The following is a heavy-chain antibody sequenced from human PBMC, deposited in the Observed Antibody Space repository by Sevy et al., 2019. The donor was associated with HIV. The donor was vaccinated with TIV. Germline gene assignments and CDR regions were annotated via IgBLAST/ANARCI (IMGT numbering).Heavy chain of an antibody. D-gene: IGHD3-10*01. CDR3: ARDKGSGSYYTYYYYGMDV. CDR2: ISSSSSYI. Sequence: GGSLRLSCAASGFTFSSYSMNWVRQAPGKGLEWVSSISSSSSYIYYADSVKGRFTISRDNAKNSLYLQMNSLRAEDTAVYNCARDKGSGSYYTYYYYGMDVWGQGTTVTVSS. CDR1: GFTFSSYS. V-gene: IGHV3-21*01. J-gene: IGHJ6*02.